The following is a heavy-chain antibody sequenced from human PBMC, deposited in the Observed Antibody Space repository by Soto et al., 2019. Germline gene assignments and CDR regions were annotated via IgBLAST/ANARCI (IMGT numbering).Heavy chain of an antibody. CDR1: GFSISASGVG. V-gene: IGHV2-5*01. CDR3: ARRDGAFDV. Sequence: ITLQESGPTQVKTTETLTLTCSVSGFSISASGVGVGWIRQPPGQAPEWLALIFWNNDKYFSPSLRNRLTVTQDTSQNQVFLGMTNVDPADTATYYCARRDGAFDVWGHGTLVTVSS. CDR2: IFWNNDK. J-gene: IGHJ3*01.